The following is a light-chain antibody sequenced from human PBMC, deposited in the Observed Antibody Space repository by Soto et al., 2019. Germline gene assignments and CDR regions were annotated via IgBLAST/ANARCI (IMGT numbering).Light chain of an antibody. Sequence: IVMTQSPATLSVSPGERATLSCRASQSVGRSLAWYQQKPGQAPRLLIYGTSARATGIPATFSGSGSGTEFTLTISSLQSEDFAIYYCQQYDNWPSVTFGRGTKVVIK. CDR1: QSVGRS. J-gene: IGKJ4*01. V-gene: IGKV3-15*01. CDR3: QQYDNWPSVT. CDR2: GTS.